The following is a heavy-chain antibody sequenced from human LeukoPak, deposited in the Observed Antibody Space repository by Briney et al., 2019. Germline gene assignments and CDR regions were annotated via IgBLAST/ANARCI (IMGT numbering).Heavy chain of an antibody. V-gene: IGHV4-59*08. Sequence: SETLSLTCSVSGGSISNYFWTWIRQPPGKGLEWIGYIYSSGSTYYNPSLKSRVTISVDTSKNQFSLKLSSVTAADTAVYYCARQGASIVGAVKGFDYWGQGTLVTVSS. D-gene: IGHD1-26*01. CDR1: GGSISNYF. CDR2: IYSSGST. CDR3: ARQGASIVGAVKGFDY. J-gene: IGHJ4*02.